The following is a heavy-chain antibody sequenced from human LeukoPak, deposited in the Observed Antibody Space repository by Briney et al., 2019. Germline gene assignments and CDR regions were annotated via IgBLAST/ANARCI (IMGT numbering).Heavy chain of an antibody. CDR2: ISSDETNK. D-gene: IGHD3-22*01. CDR3: ARTQSYFDSFGYYHFDQ. Sequence: PGGSLRLSCAASGFTFNSYVMHWIRQAPGKGLEWVAVISSDETNKYYADSVKGRFTISRDNSKNTLYLQMNSLRAEDTGVFYCARTQSYFDSFGYYHFDQWGQGTLVTVSS. J-gene: IGHJ4*02. V-gene: IGHV3-30*01. CDR1: GFTFNSYV.